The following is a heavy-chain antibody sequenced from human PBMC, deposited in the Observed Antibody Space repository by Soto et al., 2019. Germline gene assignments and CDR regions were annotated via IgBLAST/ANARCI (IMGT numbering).Heavy chain of an antibody. V-gene: IGHV3-30*18. J-gene: IGHJ5*02. D-gene: IGHD3-10*01. CDR2: ISYDGSNK. Sequence: QVQLVESGGGVVQPGRSLRLSCAASGFTFSSYGMHWVRQAPGKGLEWVAVISYDGSNKYYADSVKGRFTSSRDNSKNTLYLQMNSLRAEDTGVYYCAKGVTTVRGVILDWGDPWGQGTLVTVSS. CDR1: GFTFSSYG. CDR3: AKGVTTVRGVILDWGDP.